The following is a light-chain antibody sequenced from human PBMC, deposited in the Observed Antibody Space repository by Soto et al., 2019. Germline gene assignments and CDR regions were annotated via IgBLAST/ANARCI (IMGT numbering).Light chain of an antibody. Sequence: QSVLTQPPSVSAAPGQTVTISCSGSNSNIEKNYVSWYQQFPGTAPKLLICDTNQRPSGIPDRFSGFKSGTSATLAITGLQAGDEADYYCGSWDSGLSAEVFGGGTKPTVL. V-gene: IGLV1-51*01. J-gene: IGLJ2*01. CDR2: DTN. CDR1: NSNIEKNY. CDR3: GSWDSGLSAEV.